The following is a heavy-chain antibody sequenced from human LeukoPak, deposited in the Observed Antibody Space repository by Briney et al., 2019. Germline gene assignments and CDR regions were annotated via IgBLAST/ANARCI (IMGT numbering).Heavy chain of an antibody. CDR3: ARVRKPAAGSGNNWFDP. CDR2: IYYSGST. CDR1: GGSISSSSYY. J-gene: IGHJ5*02. V-gene: IGHV4-39*07. D-gene: IGHD6-13*01. Sequence: PSETLSLTCTVSGGSISSSSYYWGWIRQPPGKGLEWIGSIYYSGSTYYNPSLKSRVTISVDTSKNQFSLKLSSVTAADTAVYYCARVRKPAAGSGNNWFDPWGQGTLVTVSS.